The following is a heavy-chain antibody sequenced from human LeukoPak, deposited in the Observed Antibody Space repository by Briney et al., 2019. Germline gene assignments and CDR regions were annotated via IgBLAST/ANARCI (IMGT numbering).Heavy chain of an antibody. CDR3: ARAGTQTYFFDY. CDR2: IYTSGST. J-gene: IGHJ4*02. D-gene: IGHD1-14*01. Sequence: ASETLSLTCTVSGGSISSGSYYWTWLRQPAGKGVEWIGRIYTSGSTTFNPSLKRRVTRSLDTSKTQFSLKLSSVTAADTAVYYSARAGTQTYFFDYWGQGTPVTVSS. V-gene: IGHV4-61*02. CDR1: GGSISSGSYY.